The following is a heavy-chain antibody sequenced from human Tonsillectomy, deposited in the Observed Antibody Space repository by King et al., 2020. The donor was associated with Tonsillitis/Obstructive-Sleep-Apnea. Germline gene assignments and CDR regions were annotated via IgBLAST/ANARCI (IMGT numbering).Heavy chain of an antibody. V-gene: IGHV4-34*01. J-gene: IGHJ6*02. CDR3: ARGSYSYNAMDV. Sequence: VQLQQWGAGLLKPSETLSLPCAVYGGSFSGYYWNWIRQPPGKGLEWIGEINDSGGANYNPSLKSRVTISVDTSKNQFSLILTSVTAADTSMYYCARGSYSYNAMDVWGQGTTVTVSS. D-gene: IGHD5-18*01. CDR2: INDSGGA. CDR1: GGSFSGYY.